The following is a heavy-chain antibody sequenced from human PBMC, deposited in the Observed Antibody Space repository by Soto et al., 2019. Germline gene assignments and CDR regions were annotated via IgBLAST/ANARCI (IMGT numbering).Heavy chain of an antibody. D-gene: IGHD2-21*01. V-gene: IGHV3-66*03. CDR3: AKDFEQLLPYYYYGMEV. Sequence: GGSLRLSCAASGFTVSSNYMSCVRQAPGKGLERVSVSYSCGSTYYADSVKGRFTISRDNSKNTLYLQVSSLKTEDTAVYFCAKDFEQLLPYYYYGMEVWGHGTTVTVSS. CDR1: GFTVSSNY. CDR2: SYSCGST. J-gene: IGHJ6*02.